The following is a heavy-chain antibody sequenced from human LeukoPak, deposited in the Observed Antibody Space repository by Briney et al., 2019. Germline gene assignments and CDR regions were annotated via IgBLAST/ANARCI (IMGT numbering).Heavy chain of an antibody. CDR3: AKDHSTTWLGSFNY. CDR1: GFTVSSNY. D-gene: IGHD2-2*01. Sequence: GGSLRLSCAASGFTVSSNYMSWVRQAPGKGLEWVSLIRDGDGRTHYADSVKGRFTISRDNSKKMVYLQMNGLRADDTAVYYCAKDHSTTWLGSFNYWGQGTLVTVSS. V-gene: IGHV3-23*01. CDR2: IRDGDGRT. J-gene: IGHJ4*02.